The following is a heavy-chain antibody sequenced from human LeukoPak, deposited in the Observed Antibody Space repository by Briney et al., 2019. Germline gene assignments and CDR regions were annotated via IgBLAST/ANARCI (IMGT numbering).Heavy chain of an antibody. CDR1: GGSISSGDYY. CDR3: ARLIAADNYFDY. J-gene: IGHJ4*02. D-gene: IGHD6-13*01. Sequence: SETLSLTCTVSGGSISSGDYYWSWIRQPPGKGLEWFGYIYYSGSTYYNPPLKSRVTISVDTSKNQFSLKLSSVTAAYTAVYYCARLIAADNYFDYWGQGTLVTVSS. CDR2: IYYSGST. V-gene: IGHV4-30-4*01.